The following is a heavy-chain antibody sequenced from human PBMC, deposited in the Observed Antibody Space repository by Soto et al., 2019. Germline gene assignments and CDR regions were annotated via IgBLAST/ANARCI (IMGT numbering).Heavy chain of an antibody. J-gene: IGHJ6*02. V-gene: IGHV3-48*01. CDR2: ISSSSSTI. CDR3: ARDGRYCSSTSCYVLGYYYYGMDV. CDR1: GFTFSSYS. D-gene: IGHD2-2*01. Sequence: PGGSLRLSCAASGFTFSSYSMNWVRQAPGKGLEWVSYISSSSSTIYYADSVKGRFTISRDNAKNSLYLQMNSLRGEDTAVYYCARDGRYCSSTSCYVLGYYYYGMDVWGQGTTVTVSS.